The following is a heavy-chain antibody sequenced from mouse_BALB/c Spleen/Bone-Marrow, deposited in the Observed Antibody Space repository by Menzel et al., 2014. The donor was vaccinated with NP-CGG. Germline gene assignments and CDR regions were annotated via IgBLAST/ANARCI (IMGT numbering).Heavy chain of an antibody. J-gene: IGHJ2*01. CDR3: ARLGYYGYFDY. CDR1: GFDFSRYW. CDR2: INPDSSTI. V-gene: IGHV4-1*02. Sequence: DVQLQESGGGLVQPGGSLRLSCAASGFDFSRYWMSWVRQAPGKGLEWIGEINPDSSTINYTPSLKDRFIISRDNAKNTLYLQMSKVRSEDTALYYCARLGYYGYFDYWGQGTTLTVSS. D-gene: IGHD2-3*01.